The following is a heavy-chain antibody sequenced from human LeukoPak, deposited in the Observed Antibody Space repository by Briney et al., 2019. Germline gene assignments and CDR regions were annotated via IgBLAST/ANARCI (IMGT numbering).Heavy chain of an antibody. Sequence: ASVKVSCKASGYTFTGYYMYWVRQAPGQGLEWMGWINANSGATNYAQKFQGRVTMTRDTSISTAYMDLSRLRSDDTAVYYCARGGGGYSYGSDYWGQGTLVTVSS. CDR2: INANSGAT. CDR3: ARGGGGYSYGSDY. J-gene: IGHJ4*02. D-gene: IGHD5-18*01. V-gene: IGHV1-2*02. CDR1: GYTFTGYY.